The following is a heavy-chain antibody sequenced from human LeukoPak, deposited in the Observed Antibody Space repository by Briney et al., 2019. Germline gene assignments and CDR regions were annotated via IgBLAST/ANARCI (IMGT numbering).Heavy chain of an antibody. CDR1: GFTFSSYS. Sequence: PGGSLRLSCGASGFTFSSYSMNWVRQAPGQGLEWSSSITSTSTNIYYADSVKGRLTISRDNAKNSLYLQMNSLRAEDTAVYYCARDTINLIVAFGDYYYMDVWGKGTTVTVSS. CDR3: ARDTINLIVAFGDYYYMDV. D-gene: IGHD3-22*01. CDR2: ITSTSTNI. V-gene: IGHV3-21*01. J-gene: IGHJ6*03.